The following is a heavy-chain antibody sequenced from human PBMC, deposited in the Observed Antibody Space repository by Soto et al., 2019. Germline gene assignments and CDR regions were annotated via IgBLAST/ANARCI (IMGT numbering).Heavy chain of an antibody. CDR3: ATMATMSSFDY. D-gene: IGHD5-12*01. V-gene: IGHV3-21*01. J-gene: IGHJ4*02. CDR1: GFTFSTYS. CDR2: ISSSSSYM. Sequence: GGSLRLSCAASGFTFSTYSMNWVRQAPGKGLEWVSSISSSSSYMYYTDSVKGRFTISRDNAKNSLFLQMNSLRAEDTAIYYCATMATMSSFDYWGKGTLVTVSS.